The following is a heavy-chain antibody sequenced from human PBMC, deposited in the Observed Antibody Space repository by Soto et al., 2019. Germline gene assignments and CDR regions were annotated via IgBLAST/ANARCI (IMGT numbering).Heavy chain of an antibody. Sequence: QVQLQQWGAGLLKPSETLSLTCAVYGGSFSGYYWSLIRQPPGKGLEWIWEINHSGSTNYNPSLRSRVTISVDTSKNQFSLKLSSVTAADTAVYYCARRSAAGPWGQGTLVTDSS. D-gene: IGHD6-25*01. CDR3: ARRSAAGP. CDR1: GGSFSGYY. J-gene: IGHJ5*02. V-gene: IGHV4-34*01. CDR2: INHSGST.